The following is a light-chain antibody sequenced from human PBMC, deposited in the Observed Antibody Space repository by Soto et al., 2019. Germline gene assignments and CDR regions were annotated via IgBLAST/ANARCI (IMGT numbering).Light chain of an antibody. CDR3: QQYKNWPPWT. CDR1: QSVDSN. Sequence: EIVLTQSPGTLSLSPGERPTLSCRASQSVDSNLAWYQQKPGQAPRLXXYGASTRATGISARFSGSGSGTEFTLTISSLQSEDFSAYDGQQYKNWPPWTFGQGTKVDIK. V-gene: IGKV3-15*01. CDR2: GAS. J-gene: IGKJ1*01.